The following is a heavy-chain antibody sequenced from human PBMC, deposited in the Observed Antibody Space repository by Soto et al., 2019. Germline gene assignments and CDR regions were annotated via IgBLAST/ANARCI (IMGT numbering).Heavy chain of an antibody. CDR3: ATGGDFWFGQHAF. V-gene: IGHV3-23*01. Sequence: EVQLLESGGGLLQPGGSLRLSCEASGFPFAIYAMSWVRQAPGKGLDWVSTISADGATTYSADSVKGRFTISRDNSKNTLYLQINSLRADDTAVYYCATGGDFWFGQHAFWGQGTLVTVSS. CDR1: GFPFAIYA. CDR2: ISADGATT. D-gene: IGHD3-10*01. J-gene: IGHJ4*02.